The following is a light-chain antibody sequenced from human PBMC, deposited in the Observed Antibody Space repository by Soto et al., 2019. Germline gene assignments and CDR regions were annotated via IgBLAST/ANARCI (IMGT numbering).Light chain of an antibody. J-gene: IGKJ2*01. CDR2: DAS. V-gene: IGKV3-11*01. CDR1: QSVRSY. Sequence: EIVLTQSPATLSLSPGERATLSCRASQSVRSYLAWYQQKPGQAPRLLIYDASSRAPGIPARFSGSGSGTDFTLTISSLEPDDFAVYYCQQRSNWPPGFTFGQGTKLEIK. CDR3: QQRSNWPPGFT.